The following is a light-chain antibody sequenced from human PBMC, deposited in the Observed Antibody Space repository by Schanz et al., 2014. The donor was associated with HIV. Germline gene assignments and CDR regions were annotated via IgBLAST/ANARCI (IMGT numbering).Light chain of an antibody. Sequence: QTVVTQPPSASGTPGQRVTISCSGSSSNIGSNSVYWYQQLPGTAPKLLVHGNNQRPSGVPDRFSASTSGASASLAISGLQSEDEADYYCGTWDDSLNGWVFGGGTKVTVL. V-gene: IGLV1-44*01. CDR3: GTWDDSLNGWV. CDR1: SSNIGSNS. CDR2: GNN. J-gene: IGLJ3*02.